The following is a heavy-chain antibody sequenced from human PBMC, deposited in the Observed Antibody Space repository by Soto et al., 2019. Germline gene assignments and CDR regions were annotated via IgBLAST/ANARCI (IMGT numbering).Heavy chain of an antibody. J-gene: IGHJ3*02. CDR2: IIPIFGTA. CDR1: GGTFSSYA. CDR3: ARDTELLLLSFAFDI. D-gene: IGHD1-26*01. Sequence: GPPVEVSCKASGGTFSSYAISWVRQAPGQGLEWMGGIIPIFGTANYAQKFQGRVTITADESTSTAYMELSSLRSEDTAVYYCARDTELLLLSFAFDIWGQGTMVTVSS. V-gene: IGHV1-69*13.